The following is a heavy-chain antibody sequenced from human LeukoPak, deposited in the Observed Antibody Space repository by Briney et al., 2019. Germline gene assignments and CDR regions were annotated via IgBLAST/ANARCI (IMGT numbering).Heavy chain of an antibody. CDR1: GFTFDDYG. J-gene: IGHJ4*02. D-gene: IGHD4-17*01. V-gene: IGHV3-21*01. Sequence: GGSLRLSCAASGFTFDDYGMSWVRQAPGKGLEWVSSISSSSSYIYYADSVKGRFTISRDNAKNSLYLQMNSLRAEDTAVYYCARATPLDYWGQGTLVTVSS. CDR3: ARATPLDY. CDR2: ISSSSSYI.